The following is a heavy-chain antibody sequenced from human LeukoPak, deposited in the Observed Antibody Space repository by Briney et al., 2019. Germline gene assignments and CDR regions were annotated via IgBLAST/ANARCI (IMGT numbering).Heavy chain of an antibody. CDR1: GFTLSNNT. D-gene: IGHD3-10*01. J-gene: IGHJ4*02. CDR2: IISAGST. CDR3: AGRNYGSGSHYNY. Sequence: GGSLRLSCAATGFTLSNNTMAWVRQAPGKGLEWVSTIISAGSTYYADSVKGWFTFSRDNSKNTLYLQMNSLRAGDTAVYYCAGRNYGSGSHYNYWGQGALVTVSS. V-gene: IGHV3-23*01.